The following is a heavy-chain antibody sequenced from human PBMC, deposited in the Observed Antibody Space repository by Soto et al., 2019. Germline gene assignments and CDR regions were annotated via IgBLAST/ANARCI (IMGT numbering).Heavy chain of an antibody. D-gene: IGHD3-9*01. V-gene: IGHV1-69*13. CDR1: GGTFSSYA. Sequence: EASVKVSCKASGGTFSSYAISWVRQAPGQGLEWMGGIIPIFGTANYAQKFQGRVTITADESTSTAYMELSSLRSEDTAVYYCASAEGGLRYFDYYYFDYWGQGTLVTVSS. CDR3: ASAEGGLRYFDYYYFDY. J-gene: IGHJ4*02. CDR2: IIPIFGTA.